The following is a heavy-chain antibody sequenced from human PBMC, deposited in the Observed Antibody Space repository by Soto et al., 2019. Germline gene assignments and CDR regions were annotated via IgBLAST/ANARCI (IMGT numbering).Heavy chain of an antibody. J-gene: IGHJ5*02. Sequence: SETLSLTCAVYGVSFSGYYWSWIRQPPGKGLEWIGEINHSGSTNYNPSLKSRVTISVDTSKNQFSLKLSSVTAADTAVYYCARRREIVVVTAMFWFDPWGQGTLVTVSS. D-gene: IGHD2-21*02. V-gene: IGHV4-34*01. CDR1: GVSFSGYY. CDR2: INHSGST. CDR3: ARRREIVVVTAMFWFDP.